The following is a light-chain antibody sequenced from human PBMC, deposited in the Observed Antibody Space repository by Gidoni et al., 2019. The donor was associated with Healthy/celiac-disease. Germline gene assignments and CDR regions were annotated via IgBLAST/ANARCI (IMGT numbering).Light chain of an antibody. V-gene: IGKV1-39*01. J-gene: IGKJ4*01. CDR3: QQSYSTPLT. CDR1: QSISSY. Sequence: DIQMTHSPSSLSASVGDRVTITCRASQSISSYLNWYQQKPGKAPKLLIYAASNLQSGVPSRFSGSGSGTDFTLTISSLQPEDFATYYCQQSYSTPLTFGGGTKVEIK. CDR2: AAS.